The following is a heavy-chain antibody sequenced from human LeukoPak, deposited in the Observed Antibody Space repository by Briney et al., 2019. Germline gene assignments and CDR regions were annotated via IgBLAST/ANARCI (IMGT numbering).Heavy chain of an antibody. Sequence: PGGSLTLSCAASGFTFRSYYMHWVRQAPGKGPVWVSRINSDGSSTNYADSVKGRSTISRDNAKNTLYLQMNSLRAEDTAVFYCAREDRVDNSPGTFDIWGQGTMVIGSS. V-gene: IGHV3-74*01. D-gene: IGHD1-1*01. CDR3: AREDRVDNSPGTFDI. J-gene: IGHJ3*02. CDR1: GFTFRSYY. CDR2: INSDGSST.